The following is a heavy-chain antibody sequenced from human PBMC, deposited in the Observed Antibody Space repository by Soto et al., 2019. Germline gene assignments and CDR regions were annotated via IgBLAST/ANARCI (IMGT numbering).Heavy chain of an antibody. CDR2: INRSGGST. J-gene: IGHJ3*02. CDR3: AGGAAGTRLAFDI. D-gene: IGHD3-16*01. Sequence: QVQLVQSETEVKKPGASVKVSCKASGYNFTNYYTHWVRQAPGQGLEWMGIINRSGGSTKYAQKFQGRVTMTRDTSTSTVYMELSSLRSEDTAVYYCAGGAAGTRLAFDIWGQGTLVTVSS. CDR1: GYNFTNYY. V-gene: IGHV1-46*01.